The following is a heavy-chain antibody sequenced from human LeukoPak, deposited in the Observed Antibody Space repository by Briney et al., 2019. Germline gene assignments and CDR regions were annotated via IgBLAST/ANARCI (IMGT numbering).Heavy chain of an antibody. CDR3: VKERGPFDAFDV. Sequence: GGSLRLSCAATGFTFSTYGMHWARQAPGKGLEWVAVIWSDGNNKFYADSVKGRFTFSRANSRNTLSLQMNSLGADDTAVYYCVKERGPFDAFDVWGQGTMVTVSS. J-gene: IGHJ3*01. V-gene: IGHV3-33*06. CDR1: GFTFSTYG. CDR2: IWSDGNNK.